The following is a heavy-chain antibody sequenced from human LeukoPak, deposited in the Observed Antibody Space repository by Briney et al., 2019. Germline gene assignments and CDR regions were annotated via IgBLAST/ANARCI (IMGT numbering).Heavy chain of an antibody. CDR2: LSGGGTGA. V-gene: IGHV3-23*01. CDR1: GFTFNYYA. CDR3: ARFAAGGSYYYYMDV. D-gene: IGHD3-10*01. J-gene: IGHJ6*03. Sequence: GGSLRLSCAASGFTFNYYAMSWVRQAPGKGLEWVSALSGGGTGAVYADSVKGRFTISRDNSKNSLYLQMNSLRADDTAVYYCARFAAGGSYYYYMDVWGKGTTVTVSS.